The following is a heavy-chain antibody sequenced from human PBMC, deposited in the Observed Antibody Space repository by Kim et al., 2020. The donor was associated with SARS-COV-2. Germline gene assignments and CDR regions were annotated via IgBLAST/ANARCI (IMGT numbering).Heavy chain of an antibody. D-gene: IGHD1-26*01. V-gene: IGHV1-8*01. CDR2: NT. CDR3: ARGTRGADY. Sequence: NTGYTQKCQGRVSMPRDTATSTAYMELSSLRSEDTAVYYCARGTRGADYWGQGTLVTVSS. J-gene: IGHJ4*02.